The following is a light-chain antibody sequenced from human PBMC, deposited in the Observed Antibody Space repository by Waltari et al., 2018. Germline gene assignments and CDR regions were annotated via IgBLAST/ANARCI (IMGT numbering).Light chain of an antibody. V-gene: IGKV3-20*01. J-gene: IGKJ2*01. Sequence: EIVLTQSPGALSLSPGERATLSCKASQSFNRAHLAWYQQKRGQAPRLLIYGASNRATGISDRFSGGGSGTDFTLTISRLEPEDFAVYYCQQYGDSPYAFGQGTKVENK. CDR1: QSFNRAH. CDR3: QQYGDSPYA. CDR2: GAS.